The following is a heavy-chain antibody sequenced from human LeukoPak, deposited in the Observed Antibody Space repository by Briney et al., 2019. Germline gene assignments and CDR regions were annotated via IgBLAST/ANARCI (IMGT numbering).Heavy chain of an antibody. D-gene: IGHD3-22*01. CDR2: ISAYNGNT. V-gene: IGHV1-18*01. CDR1: GGTFSRHT. J-gene: IGHJ4*02. Sequence: ASVKVSCKASGGTFSRHTISWVRQSPGQGLEWMGWISAYNGNTNYAQKLQGRVTMTTDTSTSTAYMELRSLRSDDTAVYYCARSLDGDYYDSSGYYIDYWGQGTLVTVSS. CDR3: ARSLDGDYYDSSGYYIDY.